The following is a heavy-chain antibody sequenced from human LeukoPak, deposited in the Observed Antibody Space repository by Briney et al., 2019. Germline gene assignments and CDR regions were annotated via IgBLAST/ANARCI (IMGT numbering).Heavy chain of an antibody. CDR1: GYTFTKFG. Sequence: ASVKVSCKTSGYTFTKFGISWVRQAPGQGLEWMGWIDPYNGDTSYTQNFQGRVTMTADTSTNTVYMDLRSLTSDDTAVYYCARDYEPTTGKNYFDPWGQGTLVTVSS. CDR3: ARDYEPTTGKNYFDP. CDR2: IDPYNGDT. V-gene: IGHV1-18*01. D-gene: IGHD1-7*01. J-gene: IGHJ5*02.